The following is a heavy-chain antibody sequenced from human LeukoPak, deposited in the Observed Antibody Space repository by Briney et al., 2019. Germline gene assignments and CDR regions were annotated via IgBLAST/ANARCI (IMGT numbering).Heavy chain of an antibody. CDR2: ISGSGGST. CDR1: GFTFSSYA. D-gene: IGHD3-3*01. V-gene: IGHV3-23*01. J-gene: IGHJ4*02. Sequence: GGSLRLSCAASGFTFSSYAMSWVRQAPGKGLEWVSAISGSGGSTYYADSVKGRFTISRDKSKNTLYLQMNSLRAEDTAVYYCAKSLIVLRFLEWFADYWGQGTLVTVSS. CDR3: AKSLIVLRFLEWFADY.